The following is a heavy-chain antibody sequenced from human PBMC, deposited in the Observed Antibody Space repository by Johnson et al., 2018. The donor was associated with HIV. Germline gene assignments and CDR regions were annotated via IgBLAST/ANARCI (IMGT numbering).Heavy chain of an antibody. CDR1: GFTVSSNY. CDR3: AKHLSDYDDTLTDDAFDV. V-gene: IGHV3-30*02. D-gene: IGHD4-17*01. CDR2: IRYDGSNK. J-gene: IGHJ3*01. Sequence: QVQLMESGGGLVQPGGSLRLSCAASGFTVSSNYMSWVRQAPGKGLEWVAFIRYDGSNKYYADSVKGRFTISRDNSKNTLYLQINSLRTEDTARYYCAKHLSDYDDTLTDDAFDVWGQGTVVTVSS.